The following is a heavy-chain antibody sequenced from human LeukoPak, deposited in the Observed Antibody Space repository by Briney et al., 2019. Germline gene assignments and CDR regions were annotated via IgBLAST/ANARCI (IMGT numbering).Heavy chain of an antibody. D-gene: IGHD3-3*01. CDR3: ARSRFNLFSYYFEY. J-gene: IGHJ4*02. CDR2: ISSSSTYI. V-gene: IGHV3-21*01. Sequence: GGSLRLSCAASGFTFSTYTMNWVRQAPGKGLEWVSSISSSSTYIYYADSVKGRFSISRDNAKSSLYLQMNSLRAEDTAVYYCARSRFNLFSYYFEYWGQGTLVTVPS. CDR1: GFTFSTYT.